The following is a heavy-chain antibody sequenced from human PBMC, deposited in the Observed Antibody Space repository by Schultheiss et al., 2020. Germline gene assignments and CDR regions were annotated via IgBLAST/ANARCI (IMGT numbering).Heavy chain of an antibody. CDR1: GFTFSSYA. CDR2: IYSGGST. J-gene: IGHJ4*02. D-gene: IGHD1-26*01. Sequence: WGSLRLSCAASGFTFSSYAMHWVRQAPGKGLEWVAVIYSGGSTYYADSVKGRFTISRDNSKNTLYLQMNSLRAEDTAVYYCAREGIVAPSAYWGQGTLVTVSS. CDR3: AREGIVAPSAY. V-gene: IGHV3-66*01.